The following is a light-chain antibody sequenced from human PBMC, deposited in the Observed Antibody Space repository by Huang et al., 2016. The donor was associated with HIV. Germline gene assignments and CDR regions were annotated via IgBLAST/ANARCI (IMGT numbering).Light chain of an antibody. CDR2: DAS. CDR1: QSVGSY. CDR3: QQRSSWPPET. V-gene: IGKV3-11*01. Sequence: EIVLTQSPATLSLSPGERATLSCRASQSVGSYLAWYQHKPGQALRLLIYDASNRATGIPARFSGSVSGTDFSLTISSLEPEDFAVYYCQQRSSWPPETFGQGTEVEIK. J-gene: IGKJ1*01.